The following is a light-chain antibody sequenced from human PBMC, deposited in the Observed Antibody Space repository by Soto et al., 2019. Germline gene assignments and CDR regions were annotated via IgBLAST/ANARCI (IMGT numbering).Light chain of an antibody. CDR3: QQYNSYLT. CDR1: QSISSW. J-gene: IGKJ1*01. Sequence: DIQMTQSPSTLSASVGDRVTITCRASQSISSWLAWYQQKPGKAPNLLIYDASSLESGVPSRFSGSGSGTEFTLTIRSLQPDDFATYYCQQYNSYLTFGQGTKVDIK. CDR2: DAS. V-gene: IGKV1-5*01.